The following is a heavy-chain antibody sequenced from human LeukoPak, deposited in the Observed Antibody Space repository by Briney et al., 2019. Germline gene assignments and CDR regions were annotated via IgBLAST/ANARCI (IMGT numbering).Heavy chain of an antibody. J-gene: IGHJ5*02. D-gene: IGHD6-13*01. V-gene: IGHV5-51*01. CDR2: IYPGDSDT. CDR1: GYSFTSYW. Sequence: GESLKISCKGSGYSFTSYWIGWVRQMPGKGLEWMGIIYPGDSDTRYRPSFQGQVTISADKSISTAYLQWSSLKASDTAMYYCARRVTQWIAAAGTVENWFDPWGQGTLVTVSS. CDR3: ARRVTQWIAAAGTVENWFDP.